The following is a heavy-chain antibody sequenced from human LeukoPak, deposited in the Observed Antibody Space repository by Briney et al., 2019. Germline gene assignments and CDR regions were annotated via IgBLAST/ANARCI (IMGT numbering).Heavy chain of an antibody. CDR2: ISGDGGST. CDR1: GFSFDDYG. J-gene: IGHJ4*02. CDR3: AKDSSSRYYY. V-gene: IGHV3-43*02. Sequence: QPGGSLRLSCAASGFSFDDYGMHWVRQAPGKGPEWVSLISGDGGSTYYADSVRGRFTISRDNSKNSLYLQMDSLRTEDTALYYCAKDSSSRYYYWGQGTLVTVSS. D-gene: IGHD6-13*01.